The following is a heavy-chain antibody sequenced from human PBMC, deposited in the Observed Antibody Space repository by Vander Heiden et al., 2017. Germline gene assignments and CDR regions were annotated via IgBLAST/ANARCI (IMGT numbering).Heavy chain of an antibody. J-gene: IGHJ6*02. CDR2: ISGSGDST. V-gene: IGHV3-23*01. Sequence: EVQLLESGGGLVQPGGSLRLSCAASGFTVSSYAMSWVRQAPGKGLEWVSAISGSGDSTYYADSVKGRFTISRDNSKNTLYLQMNSLRAEDTAVYYCAKAAILGGYYYYGMDVWGQGTTVTVSS. CDR3: AKAAILGGYYYYGMDV. CDR1: GFTVSSYA.